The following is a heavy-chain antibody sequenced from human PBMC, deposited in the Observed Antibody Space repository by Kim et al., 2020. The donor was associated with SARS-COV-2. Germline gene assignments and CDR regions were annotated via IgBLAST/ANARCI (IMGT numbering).Heavy chain of an antibody. J-gene: IGHJ4*02. D-gene: IGHD3-22*01. CDR2: ISGSGGST. V-gene: IGHV3-23*01. CDR3: AKWRRGTIVVVQFIQTIDY. CDR1: GFTFSSYA. Sequence: GGSLRLSCAASGFTFSSYAMSWVRQAPGKGLEWVSAISGSGGSTYYADSVKGRFTISRDNSKNTLYLQMNSLRAEDTAVYYCAKWRRGTIVVVQFIQTIDYWGQGTLVTVSS.